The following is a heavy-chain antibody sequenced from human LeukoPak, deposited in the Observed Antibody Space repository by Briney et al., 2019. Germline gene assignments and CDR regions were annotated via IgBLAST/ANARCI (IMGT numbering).Heavy chain of an antibody. CDR2: IKQDGTDK. J-gene: IGHJ4*02. V-gene: IGHV3-7*01. CDR3: AREKLDTRGYVDY. Sequence: GGSLRLSCAASGFISSSYWMSWVRQAPGKGLDWVANIKQDGTDKYYVDSVKGRFTISRDNAKNLSYLQMNSLRAEDTAVYYCAREKLDTRGYVDYWGQGTLVTVSS. D-gene: IGHD3-22*01. CDR1: GFISSSYW.